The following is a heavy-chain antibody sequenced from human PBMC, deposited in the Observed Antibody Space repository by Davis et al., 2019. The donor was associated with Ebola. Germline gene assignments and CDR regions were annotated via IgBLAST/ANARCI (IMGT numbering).Heavy chain of an antibody. CDR2: ISISSGFT. D-gene: IGHD5-24*01. J-gene: IGHJ4*02. CDR1: GFRFSDYY. CDR3: ARGTRKMATTNFDY. V-gene: IGHV3-11*06. Sequence: PGGSLRLSCAAPGFRFSDYYMSWIRQAPGKGLEWVSSISISSGFTNYADSVKGRFTISRDNAKNSLYLQMNRLRAEDTAVYYCARGTRKMATTNFDYWGQGTLVTVSS.